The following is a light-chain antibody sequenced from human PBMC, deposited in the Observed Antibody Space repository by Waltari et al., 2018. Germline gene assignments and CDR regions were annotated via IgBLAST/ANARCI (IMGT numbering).Light chain of an antibody. CDR3: MQTLQSRT. J-gene: IGKJ1*01. V-gene: IGKV2-28*01. CDR2: LVS. CDR1: QSLLHSNGYPS. Sequence: DIVMTQSPLSLPVTPGEPASISCRSSQSLLHSNGYPSLSWYLPKAGQSPQLLIYLVSDRAAGVPDRFSGSGSGTDFTLEISRVEADDVGIYYCMQTLQSRTLGQGTKVEI.